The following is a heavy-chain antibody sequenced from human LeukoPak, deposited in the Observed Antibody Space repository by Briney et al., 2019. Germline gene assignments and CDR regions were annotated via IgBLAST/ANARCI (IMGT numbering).Heavy chain of an antibody. CDR3: AKIVAISGRPREGFDY. CDR1: GFTFSSYA. D-gene: IGHD1-26*01. Sequence: GGSLRLSCAASGFTFSSYAMSWVRQAPGKGLEWVLAISGSGGSTYYADSVKGRFTISRDNSKNTLYLQMNSLRAEDTAVYYCAKIVAISGRPREGFDYWGQGTLVTVSS. J-gene: IGHJ4*02. CDR2: ISGSGGST. V-gene: IGHV3-23*01.